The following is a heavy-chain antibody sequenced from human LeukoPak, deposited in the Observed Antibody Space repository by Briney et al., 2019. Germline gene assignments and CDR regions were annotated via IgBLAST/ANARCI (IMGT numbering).Heavy chain of an antibody. CDR1: GYTFTGYY. CDR3: ARLLYYYGSGSYKVSAYYFDY. J-gene: IGHJ4*02. Sequence: GASVKVSCKASGYTFTGYYMHWVRQAPGQGLEWMGWINPNSGGTNCAQKFQGRVTMTRDTSISTAYMELSRLRSDDTAVYYCARLLYYYGSGSYKVSAYYFDYWGQGTLVTVSS. V-gene: IGHV1-2*02. CDR2: INPNSGGT. D-gene: IGHD3-10*01.